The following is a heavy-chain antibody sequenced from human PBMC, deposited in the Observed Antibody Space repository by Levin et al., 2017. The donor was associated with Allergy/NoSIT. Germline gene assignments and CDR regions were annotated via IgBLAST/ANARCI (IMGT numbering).Heavy chain of an antibody. Sequence: SETLSLTCTVSGGSVDSGEYYWNWIRQSPGKGLEWIGNIYYNGITTYSPSLKSRVTISLDTSKNHVSLKLRSVTAADTAVYYCAREKVHPPRTNPYSFDYWGQGTLVTVSS. CDR2: IYYNGIT. CDR3: AREKVHPPRTNPYSFDY. CDR1: GGSVDSGEYY. J-gene: IGHJ4*02. V-gene: IGHV4-61*03.